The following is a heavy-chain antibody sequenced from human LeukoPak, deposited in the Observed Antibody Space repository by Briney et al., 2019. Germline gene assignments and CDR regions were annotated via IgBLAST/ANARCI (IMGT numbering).Heavy chain of an antibody. J-gene: IGHJ4*02. CDR3: AKDDSPYGDYLDY. V-gene: IGHV3-30*02. CDR1: GFTFSSSA. D-gene: IGHD4-17*01. CDR2: VRYDGSNK. Sequence: GGSLRLSCAASGFTFSSSAMHWVRQAPGKGLEWVAFVRYDGSNKYYADSVKGRFTISRDNSKNTLYLQMNSLRAEDTAVYYCAKDDSPYGDYLDYWGQGTLVTVSS.